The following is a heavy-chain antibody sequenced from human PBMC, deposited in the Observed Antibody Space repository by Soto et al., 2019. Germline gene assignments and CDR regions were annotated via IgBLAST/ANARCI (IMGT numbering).Heavy chain of an antibody. J-gene: IGHJ5*02. D-gene: IGHD3-16*01. Sequence: GASVKVSCKASGGTFSSYAISWVRQAPGQGLEWMGGIIPIFGTANYAQKFQGRVTITADESTSTAYMELSSLRSEDTAVYYCARELLGADSYDWFDPWGQGTLVTVSS. CDR1: GGTFSSYA. CDR3: ARELLGADSYDWFDP. CDR2: IIPIFGTA. V-gene: IGHV1-69*13.